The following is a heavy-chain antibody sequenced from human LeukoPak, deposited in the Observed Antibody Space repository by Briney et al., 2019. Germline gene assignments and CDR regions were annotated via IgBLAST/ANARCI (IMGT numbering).Heavy chain of an antibody. V-gene: IGHV4-59*01. CDR1: GGSISSYD. CDR2: IYYSGST. CDR3: ARGLGYGEYLVPFDI. Sequence: PSETLSLTCTVSGGSISSYDWSWIRQPPGKGLEWIGYIYYSGSTNYNPSLKSRVTISVDTSKNQFSLKLSSVTAADTAVYYCARGLGYGEYLVPFDIWGQGTLVTVSS. J-gene: IGHJ3*02. D-gene: IGHD4-17*01.